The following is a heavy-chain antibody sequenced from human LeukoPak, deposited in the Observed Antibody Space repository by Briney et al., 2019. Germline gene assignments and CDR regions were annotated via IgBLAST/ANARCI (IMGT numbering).Heavy chain of an antibody. V-gene: IGHV4-59*12. CDR2: IYYSGST. CDR1: GSSISFYY. CDR3: ARLHYHDTSGYPYYFDY. Sequence: SETLSLTCTVSGSSISFYYWSWIRQSPGKGLEWIGYIYYSGSTNYNPSLKSRVTISVDRSRNQFSLKLSSVTAADTAVYYCARLHYHDTSGYPYYFDYWGQGTLVTGSS. J-gene: IGHJ4*02. D-gene: IGHD3-22*01.